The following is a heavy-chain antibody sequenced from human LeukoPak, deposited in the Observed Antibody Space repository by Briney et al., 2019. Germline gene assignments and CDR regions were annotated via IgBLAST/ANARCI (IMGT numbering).Heavy chain of an antibody. D-gene: IGHD3-16*01. CDR1: GFTFSSYW. J-gene: IGHJ4*02. CDR2: IKQDGSEK. Sequence: GGSLRLSCAASGFTFSSYWMNWARQAPGKGLEWVANIKQDGSEKNYVDSVKGRFIISRDNAKNSLYLQMNTLRADDTAVYYCARDGFGTGSNWGQGTLVTVSS. V-gene: IGHV3-7*03. CDR3: ARDGFGTGSN.